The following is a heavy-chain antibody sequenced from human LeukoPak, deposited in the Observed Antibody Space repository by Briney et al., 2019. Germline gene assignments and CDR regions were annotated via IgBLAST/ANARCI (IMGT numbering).Heavy chain of an antibody. Sequence: SETLSLTCTVSGGSISSGGYYWSWIRQHPGKGLEWIGYIYYSGSTYYNPSLKSRVTISVDTSKNQFSLKLSSVTAADTAVYYCAKRSAYGGNWNYFDYWGQGTLVTVSS. V-gene: IGHV4-31*03. CDR1: GGSISSGGYY. CDR3: AKRSAYGGNWNYFDY. CDR2: IYYSGST. D-gene: IGHD4-23*01. J-gene: IGHJ4*02.